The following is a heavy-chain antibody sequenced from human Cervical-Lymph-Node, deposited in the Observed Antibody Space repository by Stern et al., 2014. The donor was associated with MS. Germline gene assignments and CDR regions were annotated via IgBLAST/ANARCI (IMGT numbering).Heavy chain of an antibody. V-gene: IGHV1-58*01. J-gene: IGHJ6*02. Sequence: QLVQSGPEVKKPGASVKVSCKASGFTFATSAVQWVRQARGQRLAWIGWIDGGSGDTKYAQKFQERVTITRDMSTGTAYMELSSLTSEDTAVYFCAAGPDRDSSDDYYHGMDVWGQGTTVTVSS. CDR1: GFTFATSA. CDR3: AAGPDRDSSDDYYHGMDV. D-gene: IGHD3-22*01. CDR2: IDGGSGDT.